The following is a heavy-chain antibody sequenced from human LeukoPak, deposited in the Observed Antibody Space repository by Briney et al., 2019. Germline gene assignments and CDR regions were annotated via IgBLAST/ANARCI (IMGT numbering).Heavy chain of an antibody. D-gene: IGHD1-26*01. CDR3: VSQSYSGSDNYYFHY. J-gene: IGHJ4*02. Sequence: RGSLRLSCVTSGFMFSAYAMSWVRQAPGKGLEWVSIISGSGERTYCADSVKGRFTVSRDNSKNTLYLQMKSLRAEDTAVYYCVSQSYSGSDNYYFHYWGQGTLVAVSS. CDR1: GFMFSAYA. V-gene: IGHV3-23*01. CDR2: ISGSGERT.